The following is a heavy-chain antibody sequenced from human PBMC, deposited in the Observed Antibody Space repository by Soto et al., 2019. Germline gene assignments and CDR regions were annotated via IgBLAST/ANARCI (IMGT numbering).Heavy chain of an antibody. V-gene: IGHV1-18*04. CDR1: GYPFTRYS. Sequence: GASVKVSCKASGYPFTRYSIRWVRQAPGQGLEWMGWISGYNGDTEYSKNFQGRLTMTIDTSTTTASMELRSLRSDDTAVYYCARASLTIFGAPYGMDVWGQGTSVTVSS. CDR3: ARASLTIFGAPYGMDV. D-gene: IGHD3-3*01. J-gene: IGHJ6*02. CDR2: ISGYNGDT.